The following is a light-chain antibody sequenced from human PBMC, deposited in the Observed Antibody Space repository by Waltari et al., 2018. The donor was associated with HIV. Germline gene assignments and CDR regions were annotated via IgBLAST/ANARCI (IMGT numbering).Light chain of an antibody. J-gene: IGLJ3*02. CDR2: RNN. V-gene: IGLV1-47*01. Sequence: QSVLTQPPSASGTPGQRVTIAWSGSSTNIGSNYGHWYQQLPGMAPKLLIYRNNQRPSGVPDRFSGSKSGTSASLAISGLRSEDEADYYCAAWDDSLSGPWVFGGGTKLTVL. CDR3: AAWDDSLSGPWV. CDR1: STNIGSNY.